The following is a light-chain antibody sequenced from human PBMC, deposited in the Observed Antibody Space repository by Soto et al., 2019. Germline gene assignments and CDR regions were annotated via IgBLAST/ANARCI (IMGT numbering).Light chain of an antibody. Sequence: DIQMTKSPYTLSASVGDRVTITCRASQSISSWLAWYQQKPGKAPKLLIYKASSLESGVPSRFSGSGSGTEFTLTISSLQPDDFATYYCQQYNSYRTFGQGTKVDIK. J-gene: IGKJ1*01. CDR3: QQYNSYRT. V-gene: IGKV1-5*03. CDR2: KAS. CDR1: QSISSW.